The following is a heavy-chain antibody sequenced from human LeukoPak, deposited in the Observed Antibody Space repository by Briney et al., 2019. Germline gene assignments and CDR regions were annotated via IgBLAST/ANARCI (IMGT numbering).Heavy chain of an antibody. V-gene: IGHV3-30*02. CDR2: IRYDGDHK. D-gene: IGHD3-10*01. CDR1: GFTFTNYG. Sequence: PGGSLRLSCAASGFTFTNYGMNWVRQAPGKGLEWVSFIRYDGDHKYYGDSVKGRFTISRDNSKNTVYLQMNSLRAEDAAAYYCAKGGGSLYYFDYWGQGSLVTVSS. J-gene: IGHJ4*02. CDR3: AKGGGSLYYFDY.